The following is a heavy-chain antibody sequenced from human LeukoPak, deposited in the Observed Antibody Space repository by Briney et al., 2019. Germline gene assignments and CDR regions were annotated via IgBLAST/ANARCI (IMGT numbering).Heavy chain of an antibody. CDR3: ATSVYSWDRHDY. V-gene: IGHV1-24*01. Sequence: ASVKVPCKVSGYTLTELSMHWVRQAPGKGLEWMGGFDPEDGETIYAQKFQGRVTMTEDTSTDTAYMELSSLRSEDTAVYYCATSVYSWDRHDYWGQGTLVTVSS. J-gene: IGHJ4*02. CDR1: GYTLTELS. D-gene: IGHD4-11*01. CDR2: FDPEDGET.